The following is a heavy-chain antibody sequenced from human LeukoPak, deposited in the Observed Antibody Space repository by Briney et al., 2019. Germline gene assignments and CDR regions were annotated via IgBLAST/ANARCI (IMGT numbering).Heavy chain of an antibody. V-gene: IGHV4-39*07. D-gene: IGHD1-26*01. CDR1: DGSISSSSYY. J-gene: IGHJ4*02. Sequence: SETLSLTCTVSDGSISSSSYYWGWIRQPPGKGLEWIGTIYYSGSTYYNPSLKSRLTISLDTSNNQFSLKLSSVTAADTAVYSGSGVFDYWGQGTLVTVSS. CDR3: SGVFDY. CDR2: IYYSGST.